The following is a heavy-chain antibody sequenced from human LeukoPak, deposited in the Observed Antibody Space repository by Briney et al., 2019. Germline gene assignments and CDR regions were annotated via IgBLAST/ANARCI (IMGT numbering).Heavy chain of an antibody. CDR3: ARDSNGLGLFDY. Sequence: GGSLRLSCAASGFTVSSNYMSWVRQAPGKGLEWVSVIYSGGSTYYADSVKGRFTISRDNAKNSLYLQMNSLRAEDTAVYYCARDSNGLGLFDYWGQGTLVTVSS. V-gene: IGHV3-53*01. D-gene: IGHD6-19*01. CDR2: IYSGGST. CDR1: GFTVSSNY. J-gene: IGHJ4*02.